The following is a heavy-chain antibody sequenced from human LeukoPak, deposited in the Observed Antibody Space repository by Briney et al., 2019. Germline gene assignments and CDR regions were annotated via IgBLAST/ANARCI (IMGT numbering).Heavy chain of an antibody. J-gene: IGHJ3*02. V-gene: IGHV4-59*01. Sequence: SETLSLTCTVSGGSISSYYWSWIRQPPGKRQEWMGYIYYSGSTNYNPSLKSRVTISVDTSKNQFSLKLSSVTSADTAVYYCARYYYDNSGSIYAFDIWGQGTMVTVSS. CDR1: GGSISSYY. CDR3: ARYYYDNSGSIYAFDI. D-gene: IGHD3-22*01. CDR2: IYYSGST.